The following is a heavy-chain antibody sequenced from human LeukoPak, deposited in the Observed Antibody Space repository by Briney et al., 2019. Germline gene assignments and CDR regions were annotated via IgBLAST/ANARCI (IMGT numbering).Heavy chain of an antibody. D-gene: IGHD3/OR15-3a*01. CDR2: ISSSGSTI. V-gene: IGHV3-48*03. Sequence: GGSLRLSCAASGFTFSSYEMNWVRQAPGKGLEWVSYISSSGSTIYYADSVKGRFTISRDNAKNSLYLQMNSLRAEDTAVYYCARDLGLVSFDYWGQGTLVTVSS. CDR1: GFTFSSYE. J-gene: IGHJ4*02. CDR3: ARDLGLVSFDY.